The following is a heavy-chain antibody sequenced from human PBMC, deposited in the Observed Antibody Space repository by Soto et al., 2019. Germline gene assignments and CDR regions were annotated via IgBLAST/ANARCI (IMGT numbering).Heavy chain of an antibody. CDR2: IWYDGSNK. V-gene: IGHV3-30*19. Sequence: QVQLVESGGGVVQPGRSLRLSCAASGFTFSSYGMHWVRQAPGKGLEWVAVIWYDGSNKYYADSVKGRFTISRDNSKNTLYLQMNSLRAEDTAVYYCARESRGSYYFDYWGQGTLVTVSS. D-gene: IGHD1-26*01. CDR3: ARESRGSYYFDY. J-gene: IGHJ4*02. CDR1: GFTFSSYG.